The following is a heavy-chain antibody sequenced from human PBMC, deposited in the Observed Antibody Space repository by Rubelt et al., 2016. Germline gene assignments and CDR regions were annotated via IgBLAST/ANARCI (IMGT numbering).Heavy chain of an antibody. CDR1: GYSISSGYY. Sequence: QVQLQESGPGLVKPSETLSLTCTVSGYSISSGYYWGWIRQPPGKGLEWIGSIYYSGSTYYNPSLKIRVTISVDKSKNQFALKLSSVTAADTAVYYCARDRGDRRYGMDVWGQGTTVTVSS. CDR3: ARDRGDRRYGMDV. V-gene: IGHV4-38-2*02. J-gene: IGHJ6*02. D-gene: IGHD1-14*01. CDR2: IYYSGST.